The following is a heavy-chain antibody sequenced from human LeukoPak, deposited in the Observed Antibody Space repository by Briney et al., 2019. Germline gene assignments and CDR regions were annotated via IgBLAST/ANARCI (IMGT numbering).Heavy chain of an antibody. Sequence: ASVKVSCKATGYTFTSHFMHWVRQAPGQGLEWMGIINPRGGSTSYTQKFQGRVTMTRDTSTSTVYMELSSLRSEDTAVYYCARVKSYYYDTSDKDAFDIWGQGTMVTVSS. CDR1: GYTFTSHF. V-gene: IGHV1-46*01. D-gene: IGHD3-22*01. J-gene: IGHJ3*02. CDR3: ARVKSYYYDTSDKDAFDI. CDR2: INPRGGST.